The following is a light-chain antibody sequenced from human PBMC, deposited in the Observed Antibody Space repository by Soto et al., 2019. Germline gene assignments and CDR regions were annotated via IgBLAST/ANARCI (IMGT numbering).Light chain of an antibody. CDR3: QQYNNLPPT. CDR2: NSS. V-gene: IGKV3-15*01. Sequence: DIEMTQSPPILSVSPGEGATLSCRASQRIRTNLAWYQHIPGQAPRLLIVNSSRRPTDVPVRFSGSGSGTDFTLTISSLQSEDSAFYYWQQYNNLPPTFGQGTKVEVK. J-gene: IGKJ1*01. CDR1: QRIRTN.